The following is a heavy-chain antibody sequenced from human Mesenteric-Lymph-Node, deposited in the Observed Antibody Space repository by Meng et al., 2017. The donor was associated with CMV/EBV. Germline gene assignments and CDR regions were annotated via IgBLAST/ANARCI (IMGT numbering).Heavy chain of an antibody. V-gene: IGHV3-23*01. CDR1: GFTSSSYA. CDR3: TVYYDFWSDYYTLSYYYYGMDV. Sequence: LSLTCAASGFTSSSYAMSWVRQTPGKGLEWVSAISGSGGSTYYADSVKGRFTISRDNSKNTLYLQMNSLRAEDTAVYYCTVYYDFWSDYYTLSYYYYGMDVWGQGTTVTVSS. J-gene: IGHJ6*02. D-gene: IGHD3-3*01. CDR2: ISGSGGST.